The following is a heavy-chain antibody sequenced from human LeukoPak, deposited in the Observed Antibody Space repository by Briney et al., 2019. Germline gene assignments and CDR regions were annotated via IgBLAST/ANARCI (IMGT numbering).Heavy chain of an antibody. D-gene: IGHD2-2*01. CDR1: GYSISSGYY. J-gene: IGHJ4*02. V-gene: IGHV4-38-2*02. CDR2: IYHSGST. Sequence: SETLSLTCTVSGYSISSGYYWGWIRQPPGKGLEWIGSIYHSGSTYYNPSLKSRVTISVDTSKNQFSLKLSSVTAADTAVYYCARVTQAGGYDRGRSLSPLQYYFDYWGQGTLVTVSS. CDR3: ARVTQAGGYDRGRSLSPLQYYFDY.